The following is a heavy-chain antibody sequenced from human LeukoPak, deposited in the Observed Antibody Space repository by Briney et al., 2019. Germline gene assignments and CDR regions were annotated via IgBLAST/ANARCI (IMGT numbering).Heavy chain of an antibody. Sequence: GGSLRLSCAASGFTLSSYSMNWVRQAPGKGLEWVSSISSSSSYIYYADSVKGRFTISRDNAKNSLYLQMNSLRAEDTAVYCCARVYGYSQWVYMDVWGKGTTVTVSS. V-gene: IGHV3-21*01. CDR1: GFTLSSYS. J-gene: IGHJ6*03. CDR3: ARVYGYSQWVYMDV. CDR2: ISSSSSYI. D-gene: IGHD5-18*01.